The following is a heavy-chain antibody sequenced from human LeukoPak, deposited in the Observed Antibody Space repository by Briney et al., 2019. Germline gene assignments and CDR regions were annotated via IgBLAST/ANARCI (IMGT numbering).Heavy chain of an antibody. CDR2: IYYSGST. CDR3: ARGVPEYYDFWSGYFYYFDY. CDR1: GGSISSYY. V-gene: IGHV4-59*01. Sequence: PSETLSLTCTVSGGSISSYYWSWIRQPPGKGLEWIGYIYYSGSTNYNPSLKSRVTISVDTSKNQFSLKLTSVAAADTAVYYCARGVPEYYDFWSGYFYYFDYWGQGTLVTVSS. J-gene: IGHJ4*02. D-gene: IGHD3-3*01.